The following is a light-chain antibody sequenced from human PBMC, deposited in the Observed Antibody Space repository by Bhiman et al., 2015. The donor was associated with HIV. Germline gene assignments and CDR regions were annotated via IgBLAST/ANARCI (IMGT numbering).Light chain of an antibody. J-gene: IGLJ1*01. CDR2: DVS. V-gene: IGLV2-14*03. CDR1: SSDIGSTNY. Sequence: QSALTQPPSTSGSPGQSLTISCTGTSSDIGSTNYVSWYQQHPGKAPKLMIYDVSNRPSGVSNRFSGSKSGNTASLTISGLQAEDEADYYCSSYTSSSLLNVFGTGTKVTVL. CDR3: SSYTSSSLLNV.